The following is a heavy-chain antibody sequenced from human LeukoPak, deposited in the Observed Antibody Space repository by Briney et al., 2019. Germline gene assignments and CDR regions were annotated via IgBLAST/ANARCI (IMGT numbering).Heavy chain of an antibody. Sequence: GGSLRLSCAASRFTFSTYTMNWVRQAPGKGLEWVSSISSSSSYIYYADSVKGRFTISRDNAKISLYLQMNNLRAEDTAVYYCASVRTTATPFAYGAQGTLFTVSS. CDR2: ISSSSSYI. CDR3: ASVRTTATPFAY. D-gene: IGHD2-15*01. V-gene: IGHV3-21*01. J-gene: IGHJ4*02. CDR1: RFTFSTYT.